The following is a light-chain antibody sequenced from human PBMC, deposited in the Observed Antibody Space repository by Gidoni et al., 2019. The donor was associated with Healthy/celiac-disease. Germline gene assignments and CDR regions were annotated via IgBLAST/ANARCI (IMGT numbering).Light chain of an antibody. Sequence: SSALPQPPSLSVSPGQTARITCSGDKLGDKYACWYKQKPGQSPVLVIYQDSKRPSGIPERFSGSNSGNTATLTISGTQAMDEADYYCQAWDSSTVSVFGGGTKLTVL. CDR2: QDS. V-gene: IGLV3-1*01. J-gene: IGLJ2*01. CDR3: QAWDSSTVSV. CDR1: KLGDKY.